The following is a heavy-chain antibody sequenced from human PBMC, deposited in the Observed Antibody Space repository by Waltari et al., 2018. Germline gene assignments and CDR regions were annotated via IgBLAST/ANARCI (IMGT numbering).Heavy chain of an antibody. J-gene: IGHJ6*03. V-gene: IGHV3-21*01. CDR2: ISSSSSYI. CDR1: GFTFSSYS. D-gene: IGHD2-15*01. Sequence: EVQLVESGGGLVKPGGSLRLSCAASGFTFSSYSMNWVRQAPGTGLEWVSSISSSSSYIYYADSVKGRFTISRDNAKNSLYLQMNSLRAEDTAVYYCARDKCSGGSCINYYYYMDVWGKGTTVTVSS. CDR3: ARDKCSGGSCINYYYYMDV.